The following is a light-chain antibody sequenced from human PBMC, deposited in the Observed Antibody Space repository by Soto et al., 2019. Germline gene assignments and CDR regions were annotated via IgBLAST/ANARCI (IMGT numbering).Light chain of an antibody. CDR1: QSISTY. J-gene: IGKJ5*01. CDR2: DAS. Sequence: EILLTQSPPTLSLSPRESATLSCWASQSISTYLGWYQQKPGQAPRLLIYDASNRATGIPARFSGSRSGTDFTLTISTLEPDDSAVYHCQQRSHWPPITFGQGTRLEI. V-gene: IGKV3-11*01. CDR3: QQRSHWPPIT.